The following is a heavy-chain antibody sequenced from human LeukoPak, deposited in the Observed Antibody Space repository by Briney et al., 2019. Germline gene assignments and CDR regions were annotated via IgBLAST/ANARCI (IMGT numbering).Heavy chain of an antibody. CDR1: GFTFSSYS. Sequence: GGSLRLSCAASGFTFSSYSMNWVRQAPGKGLEWVSSISSSSSYIYYADSVKGRFTISRDNAKNSLYLQMNSLRAEDTAVYYCARDLDFWSGYSASDYWGQGTLVTVSS. V-gene: IGHV3-21*01. CDR3: ARDLDFWSGYSASDY. J-gene: IGHJ4*02. D-gene: IGHD3-3*01. CDR2: ISSSSSYI.